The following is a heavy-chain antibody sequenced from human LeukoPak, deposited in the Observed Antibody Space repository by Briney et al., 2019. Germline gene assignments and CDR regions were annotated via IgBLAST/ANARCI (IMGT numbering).Heavy chain of an antibody. J-gene: IGHJ4*02. D-gene: IGHD5-18*01. CDR3: ARAESRGYSLDY. CDR1: GFTISSYD. CDR2: IGIADDT. Sequence: GGSLRLSCAASGFTISSYDMHWVRQVTGRGLEWVSGIGIADDTYYPGSVKGRFTISRENAKNSLYLQMNSLRVGDTAVYYCARAESRGYSLDYGGQEPLVPVSS. V-gene: IGHV3-13*01.